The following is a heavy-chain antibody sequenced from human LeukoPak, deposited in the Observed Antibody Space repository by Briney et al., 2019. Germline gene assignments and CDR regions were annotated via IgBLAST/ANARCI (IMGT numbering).Heavy chain of an antibody. Sequence: PSETLSLTCAVYGGSFSGYYWSWIRQPPGKGLEWIGEINHSGSTNYNPSLKSRVTISVDTSNNQFSLKLSSATAADTAVYYCARGVPPYYYGSGTPFDYWGQGTLVTVSS. CDR2: INHSGST. CDR1: GGSFSGYY. CDR3: ARGVPPYYYGSGTPFDY. J-gene: IGHJ4*02. V-gene: IGHV4-34*01. D-gene: IGHD3-10*01.